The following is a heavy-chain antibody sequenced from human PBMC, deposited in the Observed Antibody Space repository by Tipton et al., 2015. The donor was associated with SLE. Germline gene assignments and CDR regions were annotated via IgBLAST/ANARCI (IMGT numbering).Heavy chain of an antibody. D-gene: IGHD3-3*01. CDR3: VPQYYDFWSGDLALDY. J-gene: IGHJ4*02. V-gene: IGHV4-39*07. CDR2: IYYSGST. CDR1: GGSISSSSYY. Sequence: TLSLTCTVSGGSISSSSYYWGWIRQPPGKGLEWIGSIYYSGSTYYNPYLKSRVTISVDTSKNQFSLKLSSVTAADTAVYYCVPQYYDFWSGDLALDYWGQGTLVTVSS.